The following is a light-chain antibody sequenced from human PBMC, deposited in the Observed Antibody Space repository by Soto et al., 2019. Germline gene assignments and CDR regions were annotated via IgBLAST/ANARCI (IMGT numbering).Light chain of an antibody. CDR1: QSISSW. CDR3: HQYKTYSRT. Sequence: DIQMTQSPSTLSASVGDRVTITCRASQSISSWLAWYQQKPGKAPKLLIYGASSLESGVPSRFSGSGSGTEFILTISSLQPDDFATYYCHQYKTYSRTFGQGTKVEIK. CDR2: GAS. J-gene: IGKJ1*01. V-gene: IGKV1-5*03.